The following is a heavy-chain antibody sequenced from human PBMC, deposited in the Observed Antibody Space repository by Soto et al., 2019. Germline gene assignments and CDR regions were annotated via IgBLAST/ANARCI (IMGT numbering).Heavy chain of an antibody. Sequence: ASVKVSFKASGCTFSSYAISWVRQAPGQGLEWMGGIIPIFGTANYAQKFQGRVTITADKSTSTAYMELSSLRSEDTAVYYCARYYGGNSVHYYYYGMDVWGQGTTVTVSS. CDR3: ARYYGGNSVHYYYYGMDV. CDR2: IIPIFGTA. V-gene: IGHV1-69*06. J-gene: IGHJ6*02. D-gene: IGHD4-17*01. CDR1: GCTFSSYA.